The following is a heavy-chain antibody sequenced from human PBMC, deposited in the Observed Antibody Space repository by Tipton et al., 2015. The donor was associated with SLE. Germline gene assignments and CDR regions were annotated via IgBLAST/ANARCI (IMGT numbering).Heavy chain of an antibody. Sequence: LRLSCAVYGRSFIGSYWTWIRQPPGKGLEWIGEINHGGITNYNPSLKSRVTISLDPSKSQFSLRLTSVTAADTAVYYCARAKVEETTFKYFFNGLDVWGRGTTVTVS. V-gene: IGHV4-34*01. D-gene: IGHD2/OR15-2a*01. CDR1: GRSFIGSY. CDR3: ARAKVEETTFKYFFNGLDV. J-gene: IGHJ6*02. CDR2: INHGGIT.